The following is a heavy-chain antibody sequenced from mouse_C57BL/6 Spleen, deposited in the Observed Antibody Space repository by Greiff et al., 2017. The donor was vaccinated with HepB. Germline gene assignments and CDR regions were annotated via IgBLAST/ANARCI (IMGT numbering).Heavy chain of an antibody. CDR1: GYTFTSYW. CDR2: IDPSDSYT. D-gene: IGHD1-1*01. V-gene: IGHV1-69*01. CDR3: ATGSSSWFAY. Sequence: QVQLKQPGAELVMPGASVKLSCKASGYTFTSYWMHWVKQRPGQGLEWIGEIDPSDSYTNYNQKFKGKSTLTVDKSSSTAYMQLSSLTSEYAAVYYCATGSSSWFAYWGQGTLVTVSA. J-gene: IGHJ3*01.